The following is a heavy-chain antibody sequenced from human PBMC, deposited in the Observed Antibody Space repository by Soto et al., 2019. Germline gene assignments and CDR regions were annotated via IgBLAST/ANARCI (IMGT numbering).Heavy chain of an antibody. CDR3: AKDGILDSSGHYYYFHY. Sequence: LRLSCAASGFTFRSYGMHWVRQAPGKGLEWVAVISYDGSNKYYADSVKGRFTISRDNSKNTLYLQMNSLRPEDTAVYYCAKDGILDSSGHYYYFHYWGQGTLLTVST. J-gene: IGHJ4*02. CDR1: GFTFRSYG. V-gene: IGHV3-30*18. CDR2: ISYDGSNK. D-gene: IGHD3-22*01.